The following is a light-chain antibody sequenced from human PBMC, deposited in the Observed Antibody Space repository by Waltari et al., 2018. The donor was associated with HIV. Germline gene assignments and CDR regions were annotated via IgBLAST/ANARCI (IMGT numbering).Light chain of an antibody. V-gene: IGLV1-51*01. CDR2: DNN. CDR1: SSNIGNHY. Sequence: QSVLTQPPSVSAAPGQKVTISCSGSSSNIGNHYVSWYQQLPGTAPKLLSYDNNKRPSVMPDRFSGSKSGTSATLGITGLQTGDEADYYCGTWDSSLSAYVFGTGTKVTVL. CDR3: GTWDSSLSAYV. J-gene: IGLJ1*01.